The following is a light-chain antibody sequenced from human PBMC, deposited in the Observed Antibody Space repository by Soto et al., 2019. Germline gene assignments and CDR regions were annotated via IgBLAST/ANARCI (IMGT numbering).Light chain of an antibody. V-gene: IGKV3-20*01. J-gene: IGKJ5*01. CDR2: GAS. CDR1: QSVSSSY. CDR3: QQRRSWPPTIT. Sequence: EIVLTQSPGTLSLSPGERATLSFSASQSVSSSYLAWYRQKPGQAPRLLIYGASSRATGIPDRFSGSGSGTDFTLTISRLEPEDFAVYYCQQRRSWPPTITFGQGTRLEIK.